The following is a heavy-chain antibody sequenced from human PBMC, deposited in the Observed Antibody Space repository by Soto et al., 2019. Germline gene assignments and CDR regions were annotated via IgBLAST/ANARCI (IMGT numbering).Heavy chain of an antibody. CDR2: ISASGGTS. D-gene: IGHD1-26*01. CDR1: GFIFSNYV. J-gene: IGHJ4*02. CDR3: AKRPRALLTFDY. Sequence: EVQLVDSGGGLVQPGGSLRLSCAASGFIFSNYVMSWVRQAPGKGLEWVASISASGGTSYYADSVKGRFTISRDNSKNTLYLQMTRLRAEDTAIYYCAKRPRALLTFDYWGQGTLVTVSS. V-gene: IGHV3-23*04.